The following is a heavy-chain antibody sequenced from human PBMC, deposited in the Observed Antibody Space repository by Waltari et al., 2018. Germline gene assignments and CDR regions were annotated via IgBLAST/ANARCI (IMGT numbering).Heavy chain of an antibody. Sequence: EVQLVESGGGLVQPGGSLRLSCAASGFTFSSYAMHWVRQAPGKGLEYVSAIISNGGSTYYANSVKGRFTISRDNSKNTLYLQMGSLRAEDMAVYYCARTGYGYWGQGTLVTVSS. V-gene: IGHV3-64*01. CDR3: ARTGYGY. D-gene: IGHD3-9*01. CDR2: IISNGGST. CDR1: GFTFSSYA. J-gene: IGHJ4*02.